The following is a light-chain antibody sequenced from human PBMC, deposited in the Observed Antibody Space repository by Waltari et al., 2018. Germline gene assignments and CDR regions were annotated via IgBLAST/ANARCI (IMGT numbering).Light chain of an antibody. V-gene: IGLV3-21*04. CDR3: QVWDNSSDQGV. Sequence: SYVLTQPPSVSVAPGKTARITCGGNNIGSNSVHWYQLKPGQAPVLVIYYDSDRPSGIPERFSGSNSGNTATLTISWVEAGDEADYYCQVWDNSSDQGVFGGGTKLTVL. CDR2: YDS. CDR1: NIGSNS. J-gene: IGLJ3*02.